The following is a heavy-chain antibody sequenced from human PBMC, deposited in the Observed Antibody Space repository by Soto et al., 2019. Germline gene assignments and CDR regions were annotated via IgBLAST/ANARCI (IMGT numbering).Heavy chain of an antibody. CDR2: ISYDGSNK. Sequence: QVQLVASGGGVVQPGRSLRLSCAASGFTFSSYGMHWVRQAPGKGLAWVAVISYDGSNKYYADSVKGRFTISRDNSKNTLYLQINSLRAEDTAVYYCAKDSRIVVVTAPYDYWGQGNLGTVSS. CDR1: GFTFSSYG. D-gene: IGHD2-21*02. CDR3: AKDSRIVVVTAPYDY. J-gene: IGHJ4*02. V-gene: IGHV3-30*18.